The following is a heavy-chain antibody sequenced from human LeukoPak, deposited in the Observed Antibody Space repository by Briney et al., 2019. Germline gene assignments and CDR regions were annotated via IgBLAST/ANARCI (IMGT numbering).Heavy chain of an antibody. CDR2: LFYSGST. Sequence: KPSETLSLTCTVSGGSISSYYWSWIRQPPGKGLEWIAYLFYSGSTDYNPSLESRVTIPVDTSKNQFSLKLRSVTAADTAVYYCATVAVIRGVTYFDYWGQGTLVTVSS. CDR1: GGSISSYY. D-gene: IGHD3-10*01. CDR3: ATVAVIRGVTYFDY. V-gene: IGHV4-59*01. J-gene: IGHJ4*02.